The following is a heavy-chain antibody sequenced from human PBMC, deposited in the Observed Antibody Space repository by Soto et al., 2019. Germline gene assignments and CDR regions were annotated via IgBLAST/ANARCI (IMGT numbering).Heavy chain of an antibody. D-gene: IGHD1-26*01. CDR2: SRNKANRYTT. CDR1: GFSFSDHH. J-gene: IGHJ4*02. CDR3: ARDQGGSYDY. Sequence: EVQLVESGGGLVQPGGSLRLSCAASGFSFSDHHMDWVRQAPGKGLEWVGRSRNKANRYTTEYAASVKRRFSISRDDSKNSLYLQMNSLKTEDTAVYYCARDQGGSYDYWGQGTLVTVSS. V-gene: IGHV3-72*01.